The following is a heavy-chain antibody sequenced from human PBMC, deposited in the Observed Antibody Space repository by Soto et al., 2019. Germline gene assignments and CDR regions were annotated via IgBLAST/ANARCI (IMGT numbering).Heavy chain of an antibody. Sequence: PGGSLRLSCAASGFTSSSYAMHWVRQAPGKGLEWVAVISYDGSNKYYADSVKGRFTISRDNSKNTLYLQMNSLRAEDTAVYYCARGGVVAATPFYFDYWGQGTLVTVSS. CDR1: GFTSSSYA. CDR3: ARGGVVAATPFYFDY. CDR2: ISYDGSNK. V-gene: IGHV3-30-3*01. J-gene: IGHJ4*02. D-gene: IGHD2-15*01.